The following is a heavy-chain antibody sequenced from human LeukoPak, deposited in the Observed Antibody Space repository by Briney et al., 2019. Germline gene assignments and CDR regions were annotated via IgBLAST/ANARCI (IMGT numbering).Heavy chain of an antibody. Sequence: GGSLRLSCAASGLTFSSYGMSWVRQAPGKGLEWVSTISGSGGSTYYADSVKGRFTISRDNSKNTLYLQMNSLRAEDTAVYYCATMAGTVTTGDFWGQGALVTVSS. V-gene: IGHV3-23*01. CDR1: GLTFSSYG. J-gene: IGHJ4*02. CDR2: ISGSGGST. D-gene: IGHD4-17*01. CDR3: ATMAGTVTTGDF.